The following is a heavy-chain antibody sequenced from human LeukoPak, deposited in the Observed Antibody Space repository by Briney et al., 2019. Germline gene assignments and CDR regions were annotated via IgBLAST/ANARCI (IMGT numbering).Heavy chain of an antibody. D-gene: IGHD3-10*01. V-gene: IGHV1-69*04. CDR3: ATGGSGSYYNRYYYYGMDV. CDR2: IIPILGIA. Sequence: ASVKVSCKASGGTFSSYAISWVRQAPGQGLEWMGRIIPILGIANYAQKFQGRVTITADKSTSTAYMELSSLRSEDTAVYYCATGGSGSYYNRYYYYGMDVWGQGTTVTVSS. J-gene: IGHJ6*02. CDR1: GGTFSSYA.